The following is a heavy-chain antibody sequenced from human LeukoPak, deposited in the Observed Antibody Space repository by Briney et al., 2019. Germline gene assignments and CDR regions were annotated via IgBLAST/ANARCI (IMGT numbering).Heavy chain of an antibody. CDR2: INPSGGST. V-gene: IGHV1-46*01. CDR1: GYTFTSYY. Sequence: ASVKVPCKASGYTFTSYYMHWVRQAPGQGLEWMGIINPSGGSTSYAQKFQGRVTMTRDTSTSTVYMELSSLRSEDTAVYYCARTMVRGPRPYYYGMDVWGKGTTVTVSS. D-gene: IGHD3-10*01. CDR3: ARTMVRGPRPYYYGMDV. J-gene: IGHJ6*04.